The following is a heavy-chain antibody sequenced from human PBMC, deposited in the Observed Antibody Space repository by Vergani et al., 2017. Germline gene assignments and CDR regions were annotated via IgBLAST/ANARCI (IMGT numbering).Heavy chain of an antibody. D-gene: IGHD6-6*01. V-gene: IGHV3-49*03. J-gene: IGHJ5*02. Sequence: EVQLVESGGGLVQPGRSLRLSCTASGFTFGDYAMSWFRQAPGKGLEWVGFIRSKAYGGTTEYAASVKGRFTISRDDSKSIAYLQMNSLKTEDTAVYYCARDRIAARPDWFDPWGQGTLVTVSS. CDR1: GFTFGDYA. CDR3: ARDRIAARPDWFDP. CDR2: IRSKAYGGTT.